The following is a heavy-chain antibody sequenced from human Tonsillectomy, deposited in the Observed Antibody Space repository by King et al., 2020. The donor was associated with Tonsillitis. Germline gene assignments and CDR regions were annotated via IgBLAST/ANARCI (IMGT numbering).Heavy chain of an antibody. CDR3: ARETGNWNAWFDP. Sequence: VQLQESGPGLVKPSETLSLTCTVSGGSISSYYGSWIRQPPGKGLEWIGYIYYSGSTNYNPSLKSRVTISVDTSKNQFSLKLSSVTAADTAVYYCARETGNWNAWFDPWGQGTLVTVSS. J-gene: IGHJ5*02. V-gene: IGHV4-59*01. CDR1: GGSISSYY. D-gene: IGHD1-20*01. CDR2: IYYSGST.